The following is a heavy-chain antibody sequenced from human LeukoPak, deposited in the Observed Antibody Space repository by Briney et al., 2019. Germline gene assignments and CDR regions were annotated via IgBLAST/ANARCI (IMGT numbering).Heavy chain of an antibody. CDR3: ARGGGYSSSWLNWFDP. Sequence: SETLSLTCTVSGGSISSGDYYWSWIRQPPGKGLEWIGYIYYSGSTYYNPSPKSRVTISVDTSKNQFSLKLSSVTAADTAVYYCARGGGYSSSWLNWFDPWGQGTLVTVSS. CDR2: IYYSGST. D-gene: IGHD6-13*01. V-gene: IGHV4-30-4*01. CDR1: GGSISSGDYY. J-gene: IGHJ5*02.